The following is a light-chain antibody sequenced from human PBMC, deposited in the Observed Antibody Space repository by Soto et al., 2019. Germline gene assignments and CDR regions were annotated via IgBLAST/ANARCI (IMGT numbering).Light chain of an antibody. J-gene: IGKJ1*01. CDR3: QHYNNWPRT. V-gene: IGKV3-15*01. CDR1: QSVSSN. Sequence: EIVMTQSPATLSVSPGERATLSCRASQSVSSNLAWYQQKPGQAPRLLIYGASTRATGIPARFSGSRSGTEFTLTISGLQSEDFAVYYCQHYNNWPRTFGQGTKVEI. CDR2: GAS.